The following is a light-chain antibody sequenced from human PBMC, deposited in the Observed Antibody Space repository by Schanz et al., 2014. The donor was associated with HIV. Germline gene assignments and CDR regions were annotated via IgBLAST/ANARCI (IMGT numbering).Light chain of an antibody. V-gene: IGKV1-5*03. Sequence: IQMTQSPSTVSASVGDRVTITCRASQTIGRLLAWYQQKPGRAPNLLIYQASTLETGVPSRFSGSGSGTEFTLTISSLQPDDFATYYCQHYYSYPWTFGQGTELEIK. CDR3: QHYYSYPWT. CDR1: QTIGRL. J-gene: IGKJ2*02. CDR2: QAS.